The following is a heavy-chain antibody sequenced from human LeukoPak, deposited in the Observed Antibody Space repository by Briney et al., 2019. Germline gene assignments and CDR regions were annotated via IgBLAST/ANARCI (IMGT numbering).Heavy chain of an antibody. CDR1: GFSFNIYT. CDR2: ISSSSGTI. J-gene: IGHJ6*03. Sequence: GGSLRLSCAASGFSFNIYTMNWVRQAPGKGLEWVSYISSSSGTIYYADSVKGRFTISRDNAKNSLYLQMNSLRAEDTAVYYCARAGGGSGSYYKSADYYYYMDVWGKGTTVTVSS. CDR3: ARAGGGSGSYYKSADYYYYMDV. V-gene: IGHV3-48*04. D-gene: IGHD3-10*01.